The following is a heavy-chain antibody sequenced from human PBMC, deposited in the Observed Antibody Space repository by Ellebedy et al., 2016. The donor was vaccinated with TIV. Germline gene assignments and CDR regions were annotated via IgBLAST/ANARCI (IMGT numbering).Heavy chain of an antibody. D-gene: IGHD4-17*01. Sequence: MPGGSLRLSCTVSGGSISSSSYYWGWIRQPPGKGLEWIGSIYYSGSTYYNPSLKSRVIISVDTSKNQFSLKLSSVTAADTAVYYCARLGVKYGDYGMGMDVWGQGTTVTVSS. J-gene: IGHJ6*02. V-gene: IGHV4-39*01. CDR1: GGSISSSSYY. CDR2: IYYSGST. CDR3: ARLGVKYGDYGMGMDV.